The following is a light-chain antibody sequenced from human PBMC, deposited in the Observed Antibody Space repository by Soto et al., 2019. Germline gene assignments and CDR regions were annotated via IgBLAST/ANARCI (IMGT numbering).Light chain of an antibody. J-gene: IGLJ1*01. CDR2: DVS. Sequence: QSALTQPASVSGSPGQSITISCTGTSSDVGGYNYVSWYQQHPGKAPKLMIYDVSNRPSGVSNRFSGSKSGNTASLTISGPQAEDEADYYCSSYTSSSTLGVFGTGTKVTVL. CDR1: SSDVGGYNY. V-gene: IGLV2-14*01. CDR3: SSYTSSSTLGV.